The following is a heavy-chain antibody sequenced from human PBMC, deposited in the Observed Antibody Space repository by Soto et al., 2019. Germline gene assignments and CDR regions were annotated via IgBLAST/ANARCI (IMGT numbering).Heavy chain of an antibody. CDR2: ISGSGGTT. Sequence: PGGSLRLSCAASGFTVSSNYMSWIRQAPGKGLEWVSAISGSGGTTYYADSVKGRFTFSRDNSKNTLYLQMNSLRAEDTAVYYCAKTANGWFSAFDIWGQGTMVTVSS. CDR3: AKTANGWFSAFDI. D-gene: IGHD6-19*01. CDR1: GFTVSSNY. J-gene: IGHJ3*02. V-gene: IGHV3-23*01.